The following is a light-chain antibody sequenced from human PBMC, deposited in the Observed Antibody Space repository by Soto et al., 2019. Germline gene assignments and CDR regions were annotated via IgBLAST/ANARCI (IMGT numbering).Light chain of an antibody. CDR3: QQTYTTTRT. Sequence: DVQMTQSPSSLSASVGDQVTITCRASQNINKYLSWYQQKPGKAPNLLIYAASSLQSGVPSRFSGSGSGTDDSLTISSLQPEDFATYFCQQTYTTTRTFGPGTKVEIK. CDR2: AAS. V-gene: IGKV1-39*01. J-gene: IGKJ1*01. CDR1: QNINKY.